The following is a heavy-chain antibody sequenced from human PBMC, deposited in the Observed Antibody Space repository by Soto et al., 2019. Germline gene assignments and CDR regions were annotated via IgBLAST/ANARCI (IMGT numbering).Heavy chain of an antibody. CDR3: ARGVLTTRYTWFDP. CDR2: IYSSGST. J-gene: IGHJ5*02. V-gene: IGHV3-66*01. Sequence: EVQLVESGGGLVQPGGSLRLSCAASGFNVSSSNMIWVRQAPGKGLEWVSFIYSSGSTYFADSVKGRFTISRDSSNNMRYLQMNSLRAEDTAVYYCARGVLTTRYTWFDPWGQGNLVTVSS. CDR1: GFNVSSSN. D-gene: IGHD4-4*01.